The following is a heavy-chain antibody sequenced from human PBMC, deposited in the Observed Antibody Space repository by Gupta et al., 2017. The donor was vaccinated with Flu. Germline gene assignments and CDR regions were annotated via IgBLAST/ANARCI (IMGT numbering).Heavy chain of an antibody. Sequence: EVQLLESGGDLVQPGGSLRLSCAASGFKFSSYAMTWVRQAPGKGLEWGSAISVGGSTTYYADSVKGRFTISRDNSKNTLYLQMNSLRAEDTALYYCATQTSITGTVDYWGQGTLVTVSS. D-gene: IGHD1-7*01. J-gene: IGHJ4*02. CDR3: ATQTSITGTVDY. V-gene: IGHV3-23*01. CDR1: GFKFSSYA. CDR2: ISVGGSTT.